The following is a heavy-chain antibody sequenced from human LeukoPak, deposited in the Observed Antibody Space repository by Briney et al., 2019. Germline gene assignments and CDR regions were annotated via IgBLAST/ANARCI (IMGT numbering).Heavy chain of an antibody. CDR3: AKTTLGYCSSTSCPRYPGFDY. CDR1: GFTFSNAW. CDR2: IKSQTGGATA. Sequence: GGSLRLSCAASGFTFSNAWMTWVRQAPGKGLEWVGRIKSQTGGATADYAAPVRGRFTISRDDSKNTVYLQMNSLRAEDTAVYYCAKTTLGYCSSTSCPRYPGFDYWGQGTLVTVSS. V-gene: IGHV3-15*01. D-gene: IGHD2-2*01. J-gene: IGHJ4*02.